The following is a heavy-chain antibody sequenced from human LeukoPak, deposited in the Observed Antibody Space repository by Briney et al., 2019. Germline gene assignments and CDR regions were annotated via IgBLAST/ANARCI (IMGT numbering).Heavy chain of an antibody. CDR3: ARLIRSDFDY. Sequence: PSETLSLTCAVYGGSFSGYYWSWIRQPPGKGLEWIGEINHSGSTNYNPSLKSRVTISVDTSKNQFSLKLSSVTAAGTAVYYCARLIRSDFDYWGQGTLVTVSS. CDR1: GGSFSGYY. D-gene: IGHD3-16*01. CDR2: INHSGST. J-gene: IGHJ4*02. V-gene: IGHV4-34*01.